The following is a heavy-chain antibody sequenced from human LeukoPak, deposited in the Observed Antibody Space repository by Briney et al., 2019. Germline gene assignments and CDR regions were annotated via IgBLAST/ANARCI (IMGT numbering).Heavy chain of an antibody. J-gene: IGHJ4*02. V-gene: IGHV6-1*01. Sequence: SQTLSLTCAISGDSVSSNSAAWNWIRQSPSRGLEWLGRTYYRSKLYNDYAVSVKSRITINPDTSKNQFSLQLNSVTPEDTAVYYCARGPDYYDSSGYYTFDYWGQGTLVTVSS. CDR1: GDSVSSNSAA. D-gene: IGHD3-22*01. CDR2: TYYRSKLYN. CDR3: ARGPDYYDSSGYYTFDY.